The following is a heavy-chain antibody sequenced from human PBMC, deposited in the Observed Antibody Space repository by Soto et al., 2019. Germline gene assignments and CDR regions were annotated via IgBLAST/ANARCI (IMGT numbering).Heavy chain of an antibody. D-gene: IGHD3-22*01. CDR3: ARVGLNYYDSSGYPKVDYYYYYGMDV. CDR2: ISAYNGNT. Sequence: GASVKVSCKASGYTFTSYGISWVRQAPGQGLEWMGWISAYNGNTNYAQKLQGRVTTTTDTSTSTAYMELRSLRSDDTAVYYCARVGLNYYDSSGYPKVDYYYYYGMDVWGQGTTVTVSS. J-gene: IGHJ6*02. V-gene: IGHV1-18*01. CDR1: GYTFTSYG.